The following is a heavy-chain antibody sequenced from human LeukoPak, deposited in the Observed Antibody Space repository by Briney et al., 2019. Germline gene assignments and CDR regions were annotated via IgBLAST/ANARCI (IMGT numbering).Heavy chain of an antibody. CDR3: ARESGSYYYYGMDV. CDR2: IYYSGST. D-gene: IGHD1-26*01. CDR1: SGSISSYY. Sequence: SETLSLTCTVSSGSISSYYWSWIRQPPGKGLEWIGYIYYSGSTNYNPSLKSRVTMSVDTSKNQFSLNLSSVTAADTAVYYCARESGSYYYYGMDVWGQGTTVTVSS. V-gene: IGHV4-59*01. J-gene: IGHJ6*02.